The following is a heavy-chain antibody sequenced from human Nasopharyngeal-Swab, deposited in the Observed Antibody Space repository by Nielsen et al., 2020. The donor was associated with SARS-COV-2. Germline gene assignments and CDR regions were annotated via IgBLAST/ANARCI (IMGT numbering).Heavy chain of an antibody. CDR1: GFTFSDYY. J-gene: IGHJ4*02. D-gene: IGHD6-19*01. Sequence: GESLNISCAAPGFTFSDYYMSWIRQPPGKGLEWVSAISGSGGSTYYADSVKGRFTISRDNSKNTLYLQMNSLRGEDTAVYYCANLPIAVAGLDYWGQGTLVTVSS. CDR3: ANLPIAVAGLDY. V-gene: IGHV3-23*01. CDR2: ISGSGGST.